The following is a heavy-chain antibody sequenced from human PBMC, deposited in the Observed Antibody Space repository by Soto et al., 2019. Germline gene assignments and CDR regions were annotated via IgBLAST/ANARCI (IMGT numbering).Heavy chain of an antibody. V-gene: IGHV3-30-3*01. Sequence: GGSLRLSCAASGFTFSSYAMHWVRQAPGKGLEWVAVISYDGSNKYHADSVKGRFTISRDNSKNTLYLQMNSLRAEDTAVYYCARDGSYDFWSGYSTYYYYGMDVWGQGTTVTVSS. CDR1: GFTFSSYA. CDR3: ARDGSYDFWSGYSTYYYYGMDV. J-gene: IGHJ6*02. D-gene: IGHD3-3*01. CDR2: ISYDGSNK.